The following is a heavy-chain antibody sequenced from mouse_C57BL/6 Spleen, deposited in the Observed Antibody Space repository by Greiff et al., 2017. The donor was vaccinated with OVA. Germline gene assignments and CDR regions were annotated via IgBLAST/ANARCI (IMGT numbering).Heavy chain of an antibody. J-gene: IGHJ3*01. V-gene: IGHV5-17*01. CDR2: ISSGSSTI. CDR1: GFTFSDYG. D-gene: IGHD1-1*01. CDR3: TSHPYYYGSSY. Sequence: EVKVVESGGGLVKPGGSLKLSCAASGFTFSDYGMHWVRQAPEKGLEWVAYISSGSSTIYYADTVKGRFTISRDNAKNTLFLQMTSLRSEDTAMYYCTSHPYYYGSSYWGQGTLVTVSA.